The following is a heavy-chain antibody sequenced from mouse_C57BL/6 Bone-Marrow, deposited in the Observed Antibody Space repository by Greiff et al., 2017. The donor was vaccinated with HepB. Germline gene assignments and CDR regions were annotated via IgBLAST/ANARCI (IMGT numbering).Heavy chain of an antibody. CDR3: ARGGLLQAYFDD. D-gene: IGHD1-1*01. V-gene: IGHV1-4*01. J-gene: IGHJ2*01. CDR1: GYTFTSYT. CDR2: INPSSGYT. Sequence: VQLQQSGAELVRPGASVKMSCKASGYTFTSYTMHWVKQRPGQGLEWIGYINPSSGYTKYNQKFKDKATLTADKSSSTAYMQLSSLTSEDSAVYYCARGGLLQAYFDDWGQGTTLTVSS.